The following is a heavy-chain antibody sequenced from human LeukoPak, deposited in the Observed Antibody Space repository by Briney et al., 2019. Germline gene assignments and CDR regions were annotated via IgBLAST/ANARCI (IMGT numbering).Heavy chain of an antibody. CDR3: AKDPHPSYDFWSGYYGDLGRY. Sequence: GGSLRLSCAASGFTFSSYAMSWVRQAPGKGLEWVSAISGSGGSTYYADSVKGRFTISRDNSKNTLYLQMNSLRAEDTAVYYCAKDPHPSYDFWSGYYGDLGRYWGQGTLVTVSS. CDR2: ISGSGGST. V-gene: IGHV3-23*01. J-gene: IGHJ4*02. CDR1: GFTFSSYA. D-gene: IGHD3-3*01.